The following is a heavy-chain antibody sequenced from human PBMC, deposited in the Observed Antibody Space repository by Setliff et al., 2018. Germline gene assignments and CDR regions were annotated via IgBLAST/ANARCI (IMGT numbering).Heavy chain of an antibody. CDR1: GDSIDTDIW. CDR3: ARNWHWGFDP. Sequence: PSETLSLTCTVSGDSIDTDIWWSWVRQSPGKGLEWIGEIHLGGSPTYNPSLKSRVTISIYKSKNQLSLDLTSVTAADTAVYYCARNWHWGFDPWGRGALVTVSS. J-gene: IGHJ5*02. CDR2: IHLGGSP. D-gene: IGHD1-7*01. V-gene: IGHV4-4*02.